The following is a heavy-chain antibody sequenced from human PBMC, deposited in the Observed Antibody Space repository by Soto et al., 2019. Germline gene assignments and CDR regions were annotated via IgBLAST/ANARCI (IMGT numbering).Heavy chain of an antibody. V-gene: IGHV4-34*01. Sequence: PSETLSLTCAVYGGSFSGYYWSWIRQPPGKGLEWIGEINHSGSTNYNPSLKSRVTISVDTSKNQFSLKLSSVTAADTVVYYCARATPGPAAGTLGWFDPWGQGTLVTVSS. D-gene: IGHD6-13*01. CDR3: ARATPGPAAGTLGWFDP. J-gene: IGHJ5*02. CDR2: INHSGST. CDR1: GGSFSGYY.